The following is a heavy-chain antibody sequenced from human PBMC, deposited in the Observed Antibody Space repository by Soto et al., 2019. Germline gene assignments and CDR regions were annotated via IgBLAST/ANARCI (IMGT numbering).Heavy chain of an antibody. J-gene: IGHJ4*02. CDR1: AASISSFY. D-gene: IGHD3-10*01. Sequence: SETLSLTCTVSAASISSFYWSWIRQPAGKGLEWIGRIYSSGSTNYNPSLKSRVTMSVDTSKNQFSLKLSSVTAADTAVYYCARNYAAGTYYSNLGYWGQGTLVTV. V-gene: IGHV4-4*07. CDR3: ARNYAAGTYYSNLGY. CDR2: IYSSGST.